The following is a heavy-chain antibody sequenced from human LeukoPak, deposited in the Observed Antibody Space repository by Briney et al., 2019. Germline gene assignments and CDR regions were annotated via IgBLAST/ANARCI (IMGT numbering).Heavy chain of an antibody. V-gene: IGHV3-66*02. J-gene: IGHJ4*02. D-gene: IGHD2-15*01. CDR1: GFTVSSNY. CDR3: ARAKDPASGYFDY. Sequence: PGGSLRLSCAASGFTVSSNYMSWVRQAPGKGLEWVSVIYSGGSTYYADSVKGRFTISRDNSKNTLYHQMNSLRAEDTAVYYCARAKDPASGYFDYWGQGTLVTVSS. CDR2: IYSGGST.